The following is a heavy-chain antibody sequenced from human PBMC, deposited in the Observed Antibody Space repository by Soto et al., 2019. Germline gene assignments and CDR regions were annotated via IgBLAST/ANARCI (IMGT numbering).Heavy chain of an antibody. D-gene: IGHD1-7*01. J-gene: IGHJ6*02. CDR1: GFTFSSYG. CDR3: ARALTRTTFPYYCGMDV. Sequence: QVQLVESGGGVVQPGRSLRLSCAASGFTFSSYGMHWVRQAPGKGLEWVAVIWYDGSKKYYADSEKGRFTISRDNSKYTLYLQMNSLRAEDTAVYYCARALTRTTFPYYCGMDVWGQGTTVTVSS. V-gene: IGHV3-33*01. CDR2: IWYDGSKK.